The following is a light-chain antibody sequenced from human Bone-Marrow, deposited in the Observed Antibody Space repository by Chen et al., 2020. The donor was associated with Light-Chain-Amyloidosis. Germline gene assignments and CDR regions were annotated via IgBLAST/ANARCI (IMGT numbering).Light chain of an antibody. V-gene: IGLV3-25*03. Sequence: SSQLPHPPSVSASPGQTASITCSGDDLPTKYAYWYQQQPGQAPVLVIHRDTERPSGISERFSGSSSGTTATLTISGVQEEDEADYHCQSADRSGTYEVIFGGGTKLTVL. CDR3: QSADRSGTYEVI. CDR2: RDT. J-gene: IGLJ2*01. CDR1: DLPTKY.